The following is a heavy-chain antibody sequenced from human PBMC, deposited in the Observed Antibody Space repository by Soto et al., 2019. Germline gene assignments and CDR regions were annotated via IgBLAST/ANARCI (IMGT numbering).Heavy chain of an antibody. D-gene: IGHD2-15*01. J-gene: IGHJ4*02. CDR1: GFTFSSYG. V-gene: IGHV3-30*18. CDR3: AKGHSRGYCSGGSCYHFDY. CDR2: ISYDGSNK. Sequence: HPGGSLRLSCAASGFTFSSYGMHWVRQAPGKGLEWVAVISYDGSNKYYADSVKGRFTISRDNSKNTLYLQMNSLRAEDTAVYYCAKGHSRGYCSGGSCYHFDYWGQGTLVTVSS.